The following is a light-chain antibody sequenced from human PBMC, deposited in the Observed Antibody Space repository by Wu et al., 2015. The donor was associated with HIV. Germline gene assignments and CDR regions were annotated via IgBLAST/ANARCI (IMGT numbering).Light chain of an antibody. CDR1: QDIDKY. J-gene: IGKJ4*01. CDR2: DAS. CDR3: QQYDNLPIT. V-gene: IGKV1-33*01. Sequence: DTQMTQSPSSLSASVGDRVTITCQASQDIDKYLSWYQQKPGKAPNLLIYDASNWETGVPSRFSGSGSGTYFSLTISGLQPEDFATYFCQQYDNLPITFGGGTKVEIK.